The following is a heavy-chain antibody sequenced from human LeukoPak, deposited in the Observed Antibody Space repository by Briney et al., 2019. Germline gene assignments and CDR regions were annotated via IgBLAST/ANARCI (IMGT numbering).Heavy chain of an antibody. J-gene: IGHJ4*02. D-gene: IGHD2-21*01. CDR2: IYWDDDK. V-gene: IGHV2-5*02. CDR1: GFSLSTSGVG. Sequence: QSGPTLVKPTQTLTLTCTFSGFSLSTSGVGVTWIRQPPAKALEWLALIYWDDDKRYSPSLKSRVTITKDTSKNQVVLTMTNMDPVETATYYCAHRPGRGIPAAHWGQGTLVTVSS. CDR3: AHRPGRGIPAAH.